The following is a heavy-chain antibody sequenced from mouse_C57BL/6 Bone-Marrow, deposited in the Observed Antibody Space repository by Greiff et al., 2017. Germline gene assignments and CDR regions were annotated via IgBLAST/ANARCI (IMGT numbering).Heavy chain of an antibody. V-gene: IGHV5-6*02. CDR3: ARQGAYFDV. J-gene: IGHJ1*03. Sequence: EVMLVESGGDLVKPGGSLTLSCAASGFTFSSYGMSWVRQTPDKRLEWVATISSGGSYTYYPDSVKGRFTISRDNAKNTLYLQMSSLKSEDTAMYYCARQGAYFDVWGTGTPVTVSA. CDR2: ISSGGSYT. CDR1: GFTFSSYG.